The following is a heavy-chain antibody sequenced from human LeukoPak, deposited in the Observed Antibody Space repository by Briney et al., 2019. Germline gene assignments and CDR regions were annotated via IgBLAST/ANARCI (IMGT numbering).Heavy chain of an antibody. V-gene: IGHV4-31*03. CDR1: GGSISSGGYY. Sequence: SQTLSLTCTVSGGSISSGGYYWSWIRPHPGKGLEWIGYIYYSGSTYYNPSLKSRVTISVDTSKNQFSLKLSSVTAADTAVYYCARGTIAAAGSWGQGTLVTVAS. J-gene: IGHJ4*02. CDR3: ARGTIAAAGS. CDR2: IYYSGST. D-gene: IGHD6-13*01.